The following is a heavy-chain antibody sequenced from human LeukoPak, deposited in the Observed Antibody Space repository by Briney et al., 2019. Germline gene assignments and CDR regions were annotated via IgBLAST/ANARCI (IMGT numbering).Heavy chain of an antibody. V-gene: IGHV3-23*01. CDR1: GFIFSSYS. CDR2: IGVSGGNT. D-gene: IGHD5-12*01. J-gene: IGHJ4*02. CDR3: AKVTSGYDTRDY. Sequence: PGGSLRLSCAASGFIFSSYSMSWVRQAPGKGLEWVSAIGVSGGNTYYADSVKGRFTISRDNSKNTLYLQMNSLRAEDTAVYYCAKVTSGYDTRDYWGQGTLVTVSS.